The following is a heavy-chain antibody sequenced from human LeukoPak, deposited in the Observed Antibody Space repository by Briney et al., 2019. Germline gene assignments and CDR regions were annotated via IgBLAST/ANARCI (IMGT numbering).Heavy chain of an antibody. V-gene: IGHV4-4*02. J-gene: IGHJ4*02. CDR3: ARDQGATGAYFDY. CDR1: GGSISSSNW. D-gene: IGHD1-26*01. Sequence: SETLSLTCAVSGGSISSSNWWSWVRQPPGQGLEWIGEIYHSGSTNYNPSLKSRVTISVDTSKNQFSLKLSSVTAADTAVYYCARDQGATGAYFDYWGQGTLVTVSS. CDR2: IYHSGST.